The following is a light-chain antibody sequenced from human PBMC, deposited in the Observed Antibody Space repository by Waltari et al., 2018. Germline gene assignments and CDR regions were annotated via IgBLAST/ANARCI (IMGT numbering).Light chain of an antibody. J-gene: IGKJ1*01. CDR3: QQRSKRPS. Sequence: EIVLTQSPATLSLSPGERATLSCRASQRVSSYLAWYQQKPGQAPRPLIYDASNRATGIPARFSGSGSGTDFTLIISSLEPEDSAIYYCQQRSKRPSFGQGTKVEIK. V-gene: IGKV3-11*01. CDR1: QRVSSY. CDR2: DAS.